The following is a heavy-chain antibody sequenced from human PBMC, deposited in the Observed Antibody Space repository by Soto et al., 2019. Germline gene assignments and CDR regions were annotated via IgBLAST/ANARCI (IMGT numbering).Heavy chain of an antibody. CDR3: ARQYIAVAGTYFDY. J-gene: IGHJ4*02. Sequence: PSETLSLTCTVSGGSISSGDYYWSWIRQPPGKGLEWIGYIYYSGSTYYNPSLKSRVTISVDTSKNQFSLKLSSVTAADTAVYYCARQYIAVAGTYFDYWGQGTLVTVSS. CDR2: IYYSGST. D-gene: IGHD6-19*01. V-gene: IGHV4-30-4*01. CDR1: GGSISSGDYY.